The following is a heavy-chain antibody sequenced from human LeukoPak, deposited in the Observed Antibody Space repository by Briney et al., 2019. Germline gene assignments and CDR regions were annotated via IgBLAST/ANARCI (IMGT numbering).Heavy chain of an antibody. CDR2: IYSSGST. J-gene: IGHJ4*02. Sequence: SETLSLTCTVSGGSISSYYWSWTRQPAGEGLEWIGRIYSSGSTSYNPSLKSRVTMSVETSRNQFSLKLSSVAAADTAVYYCAAGGRITAAVEYWGQGTLVTVSS. D-gene: IGHD6-13*01. CDR1: GGSISSYY. CDR3: AAGGRITAAVEY. V-gene: IGHV4-4*07.